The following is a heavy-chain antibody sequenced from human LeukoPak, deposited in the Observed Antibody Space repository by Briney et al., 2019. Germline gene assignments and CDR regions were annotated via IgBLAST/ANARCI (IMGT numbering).Heavy chain of an antibody. D-gene: IGHD1-26*01. CDR3: ARGRISGSYFAY. J-gene: IGHJ4*02. CDR1: GFTFSSYA. Sequence: GGSLRLSCAASGFTFSSYAMHWVRQAPGKGLEWVAVISYDGSNKYYADSVKGRFTISRDNSKNTLYLRMNSLRAEDTAVYYCARGRISGSYFAYWGQGTLVTVSS. CDR2: ISYDGSNK. V-gene: IGHV3-30-3*01.